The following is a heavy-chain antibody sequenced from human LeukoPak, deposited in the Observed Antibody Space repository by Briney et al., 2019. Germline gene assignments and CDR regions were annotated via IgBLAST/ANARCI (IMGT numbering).Heavy chain of an antibody. V-gene: IGHV3-7*01. D-gene: IGHD3-16*01. CDR1: GFSFSTSW. CDR3: ARVSLMIDFDY. Sequence: GSLRLSCAASGFSFSTSWMNWLRQAPGKGLEWVANISPDGRETYYVDSVTGRFTISRDSAKNSLYLQMNSLRADDTAVYYCARVSLMIDFDYWGQGSLVTVSS. J-gene: IGHJ4*02. CDR2: ISPDGRET.